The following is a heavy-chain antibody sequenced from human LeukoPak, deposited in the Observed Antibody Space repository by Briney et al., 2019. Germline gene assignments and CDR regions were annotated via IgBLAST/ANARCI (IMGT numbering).Heavy chain of an antibody. CDR2: IHHSGST. V-gene: IGHV4-34*01. Sequence: SETLSLTCAVYGGSFSGYCWSWIRQPPGKGLEWIGDIHHSGSTTYNPSLKSRVTISVDTSKNQFSLKLSSVTAADTAVYYCARVSSSWPHYYFDYWGQGTLVTVSS. J-gene: IGHJ4*02. CDR1: GGSFSGYC. D-gene: IGHD6-13*01. CDR3: ARVSSSWPHYYFDY.